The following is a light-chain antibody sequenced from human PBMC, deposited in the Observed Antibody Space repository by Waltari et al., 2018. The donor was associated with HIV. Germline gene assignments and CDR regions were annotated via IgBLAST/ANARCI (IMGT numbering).Light chain of an antibody. CDR3: AVLDDTLGGGV. CDR1: TANIGANF. J-gene: IGLJ2*01. CDR2: RDN. V-gene: IGLV1-47*01. Sequence: QSVLTQPPSASGTPGQKVTISCSGGTANIGANFVFWFQQFPGTAPKLLIYRDNLRHSGVPARFSGSKSGTSASLTISGLRSDDEAHYFCAVLDDTLGGGVFGGGTKLTVI.